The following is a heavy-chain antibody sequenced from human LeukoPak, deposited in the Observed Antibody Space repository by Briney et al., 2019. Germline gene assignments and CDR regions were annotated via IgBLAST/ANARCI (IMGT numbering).Heavy chain of an antibody. V-gene: IGHV3-74*01. CDR2: IKSDGSST. CDR3: AIGGETNNWYPGYFDY. CDR1: GFTFSTYT. J-gene: IGHJ4*02. D-gene: IGHD1-1*01. Sequence: PGGSLRLSCIASGFTFSTYTMSWVRQARGKGPVWVSRIKSDGSSTRFADSVQGRFTISRDNGKNTLYLQMDSLRAEDTAVYYCAIGGETNNWYPGYFDYWGQGALVTVSS.